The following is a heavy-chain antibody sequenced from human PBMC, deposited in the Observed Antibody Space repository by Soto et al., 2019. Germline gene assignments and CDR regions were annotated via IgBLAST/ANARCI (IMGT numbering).Heavy chain of an antibody. V-gene: IGHV4-31*03. Sequence: PSETLSLTCTVSGGSISSGGYYWSWIRQHPGKGLEWIGYIYYSGSTYYNPSLKSRVTISVDTSKNQFSLKLSSVTAADTAVYYCARVGRRWAPITYFDYWGQGTLVTVSS. CDR1: GGSISSGGYY. CDR2: IYYSGST. D-gene: IGHD1-20*01. CDR3: ARVGRRWAPITYFDY. J-gene: IGHJ4*02.